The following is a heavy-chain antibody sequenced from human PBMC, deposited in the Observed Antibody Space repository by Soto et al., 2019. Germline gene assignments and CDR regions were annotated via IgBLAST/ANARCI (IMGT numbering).Heavy chain of an antibody. J-gene: IGHJ4*02. D-gene: IGHD1-26*01. CDR1: GYSVSGKSAA. CDR3: ARALAGSYDC. Sequence: XQTLSLTCAISGYSVSGKSAAWNLIRQSPSRGLEWLGRTYYRSKWSNDYAVSVRSRITINPDTSKNQFSLQLNSVTPEDTAVYYCARALAGSYDCWGQGTLVTVSS. CDR2: TYYRSKWSN. V-gene: IGHV6-1*01.